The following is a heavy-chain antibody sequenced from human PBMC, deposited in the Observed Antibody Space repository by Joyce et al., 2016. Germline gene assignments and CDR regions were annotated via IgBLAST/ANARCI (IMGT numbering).Heavy chain of an antibody. D-gene: IGHD3-22*01. CDR1: GSTFSTYW. Sequence: EVQLVESGGGLVQPGGSLRLSCAASGSTFSTYWMHWVRQAPGKGLVWASRISSDGTSTSYADSVKGRFTISRDNAKNTLYLQMNSLRAEDTAVYYCARPYDSSGYYYSIWGQGTLVTVSS. V-gene: IGHV3-74*01. CDR3: ARPYDSSGYYYSI. J-gene: IGHJ4*02. CDR2: ISSDGTST.